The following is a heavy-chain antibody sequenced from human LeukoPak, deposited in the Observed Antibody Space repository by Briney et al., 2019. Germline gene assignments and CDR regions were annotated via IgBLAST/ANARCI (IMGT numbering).Heavy chain of an antibody. CDR3: ARETLGVAGQTRGG. V-gene: IGHV4-39*02. Sequence: SETLSLTCTVSGGSIRSSNYYWGWIRQPPGKGLEWIGSIYYSGSTYHNPSLKSRVTISIDTSKNQLSLKLSSVTAADTAVYYCARETLGVAGQTRGGWGQGTLVIVPP. J-gene: IGHJ4*02. D-gene: IGHD6-19*01. CDR2: IYYSGST. CDR1: GGSIRSSNYY.